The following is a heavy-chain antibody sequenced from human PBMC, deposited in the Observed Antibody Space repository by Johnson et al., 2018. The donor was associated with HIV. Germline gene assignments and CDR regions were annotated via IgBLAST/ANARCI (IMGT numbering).Heavy chain of an antibody. V-gene: IGHV3-66*01. J-gene: IGHJ3*02. CDR3: ARDRSSGYSVTFDI. Sequence: VQLVESGGGLVKPGGSLRLSCTASGFPVTSNFMTWVRQPPGKGLDWVSAVYSGGSTFYADSVKGSFTISRDNSKNTLYLQMGSLRAEDTAVYYCARDRSSGYSVTFDIWGQGTMVTVSS. D-gene: IGHD3-22*01. CDR2: VYSGGST. CDR1: GFPVTSNF.